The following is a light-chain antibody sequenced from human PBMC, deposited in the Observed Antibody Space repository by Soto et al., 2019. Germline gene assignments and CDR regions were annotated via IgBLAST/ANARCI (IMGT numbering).Light chain of an antibody. CDR1: QSVLYSSNNKNY. J-gene: IGKJ2*01. Sequence: NVMTQSPDSLAVSLGERATINCKSSQSVLYSSNNKNYLGWYQQKPGQSPNLLIYWASTRESGVPDRFSGSGSGTEFTLTISSLQAEDVAVYYCQQYYSIPYTFGQGTKLEIK. CDR2: WAS. CDR3: QQYYSIPYT. V-gene: IGKV4-1*01.